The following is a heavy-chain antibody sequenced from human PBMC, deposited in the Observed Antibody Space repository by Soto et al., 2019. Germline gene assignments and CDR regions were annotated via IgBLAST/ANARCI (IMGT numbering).Heavy chain of an antibody. Sequence: ASVKVSCKASGYTFTGYYMHWVRQAPGQGLEWMGWINPNSGGTNYAQKFQGWVTMTRDTSISTAYMELSRLRSDDTAVYYCETSTLSDTPLYYGMDVWGQGTTVTVSS. D-gene: IGHD2-21*02. CDR1: GYTFTGYY. V-gene: IGHV1-2*04. CDR3: ETSTLSDTPLYYGMDV. CDR2: INPNSGGT. J-gene: IGHJ6*02.